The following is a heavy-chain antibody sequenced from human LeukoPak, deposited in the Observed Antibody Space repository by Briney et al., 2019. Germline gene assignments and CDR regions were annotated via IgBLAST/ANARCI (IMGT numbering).Heavy chain of an antibody. CDR3: ARVGEVVRGVGIDY. J-gene: IGHJ4*02. CDR1: GFTFSSYA. Sequence: PGRSLRLSCAASGFTFSSYAMHWVRQAPGKGLEWVAVISYDGSNKYYADSVKGRFTISRDNSKNTLYLQMNSLRAEDMAVYYCARVGEVVRGVGIDYWGQGTLVTVSS. D-gene: IGHD3-10*01. V-gene: IGHV3-30*04. CDR2: ISYDGSNK.